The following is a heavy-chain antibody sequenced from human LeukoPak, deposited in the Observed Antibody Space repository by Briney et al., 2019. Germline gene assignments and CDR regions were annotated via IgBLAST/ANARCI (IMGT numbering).Heavy chain of an antibody. V-gene: IGHV4-4*07. D-gene: IGHD3-3*01. CDR2: IYTSGST. J-gene: IGHJ3*01. CDR3: AKVLLGWSPPR. CDR1: GGSISSYY. Sequence: PSETLSLTCTVSGGSISSYYWSWIRQPAGRGLEWIGRIYTSGSTTYNPSLKSRVTISVDTSKNQFSLKVISVTAADTAVYYCAKVLLGWSPPRWGQGKMVTVSS.